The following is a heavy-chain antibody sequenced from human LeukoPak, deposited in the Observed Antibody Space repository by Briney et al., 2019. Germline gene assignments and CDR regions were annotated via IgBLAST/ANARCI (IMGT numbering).Heavy chain of an antibody. Sequence: GRPLRLSCAASGFTFSSYGMHWVRQAPGKGLEWVAVIWFDGGDKYYADSVKGRFTISRDNSKNTLYLQMNSLRAEDTAVYYCARDLKSAYSGYEIDYWGQGTLVTVSS. D-gene: IGHD5-12*01. J-gene: IGHJ4*02. CDR3: ARDLKSAYSGYEIDY. CDR2: IWFDGGDK. V-gene: IGHV3-33*01. CDR1: GFTFSSYG.